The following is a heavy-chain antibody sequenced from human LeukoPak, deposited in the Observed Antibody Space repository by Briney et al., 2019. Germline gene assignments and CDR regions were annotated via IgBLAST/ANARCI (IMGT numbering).Heavy chain of an antibody. CDR2: ISSSGSTI. CDR3: ARDWSSSGVGWFDP. J-gene: IGHJ5*02. CDR1: GFTFSSYE. Sequence: GGSLRLSCAASGFTFSSYEMNWVRQAPGKGLEWVSYISSSGSTIYYADSVKGRFTISRDNAKNSLYLQMNSLRADDTAVYYCARDWSSSGVGWFDPWGQGTLVTVSS. V-gene: IGHV3-48*03. D-gene: IGHD6-6*01.